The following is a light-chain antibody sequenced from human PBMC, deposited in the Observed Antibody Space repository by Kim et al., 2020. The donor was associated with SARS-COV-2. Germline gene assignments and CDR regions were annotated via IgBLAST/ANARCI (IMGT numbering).Light chain of an antibody. CDR2: HAS. J-gene: IGKJ1*01. Sequence: ASGGDQVTITCRASQTISSWLAWYSQTAGKAPKLLIYHASSLQSGVPSRFSGSGSGTEFTLTISSLQPDDFATYYCQQYNSYPWTFGQGTKVDIK. CDR3: QQYNSYPWT. CDR1: QTISSW. V-gene: IGKV1-5*03.